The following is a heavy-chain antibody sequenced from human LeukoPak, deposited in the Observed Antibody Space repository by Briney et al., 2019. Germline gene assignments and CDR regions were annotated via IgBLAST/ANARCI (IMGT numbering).Heavy chain of an antibody. CDR3: ARQGYDILTGYIDAFDI. D-gene: IGHD3-9*01. Sequence: SETLSLTCTVSGGSISSYYWSWIRQPPGKELEWIGYISYSGSTNYNPSLKSRVTISIDTSKNQFSLKLRSVTAADTAIYYGARQGYDILTGYIDAFDIWGQGTMVTVSS. CDR2: ISYSGST. J-gene: IGHJ3*02. V-gene: IGHV4-59*08. CDR1: GGSISSYY.